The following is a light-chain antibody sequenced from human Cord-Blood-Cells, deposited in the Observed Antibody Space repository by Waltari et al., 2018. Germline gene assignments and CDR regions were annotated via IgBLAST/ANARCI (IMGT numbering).Light chain of an antibody. CDR3: CSYAGSSTSV. CDR2: EGS. J-gene: IGLJ2*01. V-gene: IGLV2-23*01. CDR1: SSDVGSYNL. Sequence: QSALTQPASVSGSPGQSITISCTGTSSDVGSYNLVSWYQQHPGKAPKLMIYEGSKRPSGVSKRFSGSKSGNTASLTIAGLQAEDEADYYGCSYAGSSTSVFGGGTKLTVL.